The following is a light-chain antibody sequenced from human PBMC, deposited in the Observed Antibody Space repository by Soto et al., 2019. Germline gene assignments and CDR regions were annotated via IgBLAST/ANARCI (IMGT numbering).Light chain of an antibody. CDR3: SSYAGSNTWV. V-gene: IGLV2-8*01. Sequence: QSALTQPPSASGSPGQSVTISCTGTSSDIGAYNYVSWYQQHPGKAPKLMIYGFSKRPSGVPDRFSGSKSGNTASLTVSGLQAEDESDYYCSSYAGSNTWVFGGGTKLTVL. CDR2: GFS. CDR1: SSDIGAYNY. J-gene: IGLJ3*02.